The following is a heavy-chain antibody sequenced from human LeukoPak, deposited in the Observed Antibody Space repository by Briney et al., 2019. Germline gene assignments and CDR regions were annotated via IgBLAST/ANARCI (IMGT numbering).Heavy chain of an antibody. J-gene: IGHJ3*02. CDR3: ARDGDFLLLGI. D-gene: IGHD4-17*01. CDR1: GFTFSSYS. V-gene: IGHV3-48*01. CDR2: ISSSSSTI. Sequence: GGSLRLSCAASGFTFSSYSMNWVRQAPGKGLEWVSYISSSSSTIYYADSVKGRFTISRDNAKNSLYLQMNSLRAEDTAVYYCARDGDFLLLGIWGQGTMVTVSS.